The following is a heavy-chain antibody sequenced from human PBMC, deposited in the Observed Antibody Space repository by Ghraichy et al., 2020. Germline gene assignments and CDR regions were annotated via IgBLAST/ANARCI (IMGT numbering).Heavy chain of an antibody. CDR2: ISSTSNTI. D-gene: IGHD6-13*01. CDR1: GFTFSSSN. V-gene: IGHV3-48*02. CDR3: ANSLSSSSDFDY. Sequence: GGSLRLSCAVSGFTFSSSNMNWVRQAPGKGLEWVSFISSTSNTINYADSVKGRFTISRDNAKNSLYLQMNSLRDEDTAVYYCANSLSSSSDFDYWGQGTLVPVSS. J-gene: IGHJ4*02.